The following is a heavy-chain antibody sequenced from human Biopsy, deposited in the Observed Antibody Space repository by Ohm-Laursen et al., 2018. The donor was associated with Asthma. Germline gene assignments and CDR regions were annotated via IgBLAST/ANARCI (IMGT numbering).Heavy chain of an antibody. CDR3: ATLQGGD. V-gene: IGHV3-33*05. Sequence: SLRLSCAASGFTFSSYGMDWVRQAPGKGLEWVALMSYDGSIKDYADSVKGRFTISRDNGKNSVYLQMNNLRAEDTALYRCATLQGGDWGQGTLVTVSS. CDR2: MSYDGSIK. J-gene: IGHJ4*02. CDR1: GFTFSSYG. D-gene: IGHD1-26*01.